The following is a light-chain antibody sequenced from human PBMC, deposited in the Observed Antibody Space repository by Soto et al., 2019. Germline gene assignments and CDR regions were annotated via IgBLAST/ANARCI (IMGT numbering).Light chain of an antibody. V-gene: IGLV2-8*01. CDR3: SSYAGSNVV. Sequence: QSALTQPPSASGSPGQSVTISCTGTSSDVGGYNYVSWCQQHPGKAPKLMIYDVSKRPSGVPDRFSGSKSGNTASLTVSGLQAEDEADYYCSSYAGSNVVFGGGTK. CDR2: DVS. J-gene: IGLJ2*01. CDR1: SSDVGGYNY.